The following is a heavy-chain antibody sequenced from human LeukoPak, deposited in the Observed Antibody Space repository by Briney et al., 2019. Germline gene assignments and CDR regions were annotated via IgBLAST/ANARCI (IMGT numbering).Heavy chain of an antibody. CDR1: GGSISSYY. V-gene: IGHV4-34*01. Sequence: SETLSLTCTVSGGSISSYYWSWIRQPPGKGLEWIGEINHSGSTNYNPSLKSRVTISVDTSKNQFSLKLSSVTAADTAVYYCARGKQWLVLFDYWGQGTLVTVSS. CDR3: ARGKQWLVLFDY. J-gene: IGHJ4*02. D-gene: IGHD6-19*01. CDR2: INHSGST.